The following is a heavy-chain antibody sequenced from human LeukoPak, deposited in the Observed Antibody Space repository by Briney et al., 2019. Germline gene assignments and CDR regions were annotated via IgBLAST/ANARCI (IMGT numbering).Heavy chain of an antibody. CDR1: GFTFSSYG. CDR2: IRYDGSNK. D-gene: IGHD3-16*01. J-gene: IGHJ4*02. V-gene: IGHV3-30*02. Sequence: GGSLRLSCAASGFTFSSYGMHWVRQAPGKGLEWVAFIRYDGSNKYYADSVKGRFTISRDNSKNTLYLQMNRLRAEDTAVYYCSKDLGSYFYYWGQGTLVTVSS. CDR3: SKDLGSYFYY.